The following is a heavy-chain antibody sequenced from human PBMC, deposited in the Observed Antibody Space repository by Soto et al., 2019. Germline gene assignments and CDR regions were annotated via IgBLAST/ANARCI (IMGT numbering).Heavy chain of an antibody. Sequence: QVQLVQSGAEVKKPGSSVKVSCKASGGTFSSYAISWVRQAPGQGLEWRGGIIPIFGTANYAQKSQGRVTITADESTSTADMELSSLRSEDTAVYYCARPVLAYCGGDCSHAFDIWCQGTMVTVSS. CDR1: GGTFSSYA. CDR3: ARPVLAYCGGDCSHAFDI. CDR2: IIPIFGTA. J-gene: IGHJ3*02. D-gene: IGHD2-21*02. V-gene: IGHV1-69*01.